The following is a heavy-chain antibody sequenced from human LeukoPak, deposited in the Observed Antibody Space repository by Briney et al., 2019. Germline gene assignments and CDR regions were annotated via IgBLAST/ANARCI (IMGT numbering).Heavy chain of an antibody. CDR3: ARDHPTYYDFWSGYFT. V-gene: IGHV3-30-3*01. D-gene: IGHD3-3*01. CDR1: GFTFSSYS. J-gene: IGHJ5*02. CDR2: ISYHGSNK. Sequence: GRSLRLSCAASGFTFSSYSVHWVRQAPGKGLEWVAVISYHGSNKYYADSVKGRFTISRNNSKNTLYLQMNSLRAEDTAVYYCARDHPTYYDFWSGYFTWGQGTLVTVSS.